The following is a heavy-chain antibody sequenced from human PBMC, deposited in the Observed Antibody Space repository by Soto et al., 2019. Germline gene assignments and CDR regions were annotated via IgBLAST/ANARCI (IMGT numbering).Heavy chain of an antibody. J-gene: IGHJ6*02. CDR1: GYTFTSYG. Sequence: QVQLVQSGAEVKKPGASVKVSCKASGYTFTSYGISWVRQAPGQGLEWMGWISAYNGNTNYAQKLQGRVTMTTDTSTSTAYMELRSLRSDDTAVYYCARDPHVLRFLEWLSDYYYYGMDVWGQGTTVTVSS. D-gene: IGHD3-3*01. V-gene: IGHV1-18*01. CDR3: ARDPHVLRFLEWLSDYYYYGMDV. CDR2: ISAYNGNT.